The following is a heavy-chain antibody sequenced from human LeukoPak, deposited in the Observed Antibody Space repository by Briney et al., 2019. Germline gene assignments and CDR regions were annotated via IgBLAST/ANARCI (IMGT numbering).Heavy chain of an antibody. D-gene: IGHD2-15*01. CDR3: ATDRGWPAIHLDL. J-gene: IGHJ5*02. Sequence: HPGGSLRLSCAASGLTFRNYGMHWVRQAPGKGLEWVTFISYDDSEKYYIDSVQGRFTVSRDNSENTLFLQMNSLRAEDTAVYYCATDRGWPAIHLDLWGQGTLVAVSS. CDR2: ISYDDSEK. CDR1: GLTFRNYG. V-gene: IGHV3-30*02.